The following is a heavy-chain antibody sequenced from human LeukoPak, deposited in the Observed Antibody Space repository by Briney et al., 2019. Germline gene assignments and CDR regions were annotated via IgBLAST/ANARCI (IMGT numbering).Heavy chain of an antibody. J-gene: IGHJ4*02. CDR1: GFTFSYYS. CDR3: ARGNDPSQFDWLDY. V-gene: IGHV3-48*04. D-gene: IGHD3-9*01. Sequence: PGGSLRLSCAASGFTFSYYSMNWVRQTPGKGLKCIAYISSSGSTIYYADSVKGRIAISRDNARNSLYLQMYILRTDDTAVYYCARGNDPSQFDWLDYWGQGTLVTVSS. CDR2: ISSSGSTI.